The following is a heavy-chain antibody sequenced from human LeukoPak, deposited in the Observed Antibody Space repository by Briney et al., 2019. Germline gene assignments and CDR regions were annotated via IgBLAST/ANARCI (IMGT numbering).Heavy chain of an antibody. CDR1: GFTFSSYA. CDR2: ISSNGGST. J-gene: IGHJ3*02. Sequence: GGSLRLSCAASGFTFSSYAMHWVRQAPGKGLEYVSAISSNGGSTYYANSVKGRFTISRDNSKNTLYLQMNSLRAEDTAVYYCANDEAYYDSNTDAFDIWGQGTMVTVSS. CDR3: ANDEAYYDSNTDAFDI. V-gene: IGHV3-64*01. D-gene: IGHD3-22*01.